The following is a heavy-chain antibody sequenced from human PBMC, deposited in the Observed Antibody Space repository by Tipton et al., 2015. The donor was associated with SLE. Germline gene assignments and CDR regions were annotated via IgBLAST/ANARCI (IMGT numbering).Heavy chain of an antibody. CDR1: GGSFSGYY. V-gene: IGHV4-34*01. CDR2: INHSGTT. Sequence: AGLVKPSETLSLTCAVYGGSFSGYYWSWIRQSPGKGLEWIGEINHSGTTNYNPSLKSRVTLSVDTSKNQFSLKLSSVTAADTAVYYCATQGYYDSSFDYWGQGTLVTVSS. D-gene: IGHD3-16*01. CDR3: ATQGYYDSSFDY. J-gene: IGHJ4*02.